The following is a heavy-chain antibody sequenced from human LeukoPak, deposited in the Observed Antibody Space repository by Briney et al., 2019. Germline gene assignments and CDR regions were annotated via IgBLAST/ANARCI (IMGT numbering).Heavy chain of an antibody. CDR1: GYTFTSYD. CDR2: MNPNSGNT. D-gene: IGHD6-13*01. V-gene: IGHV1-8*03. CDR3: ARHIAAAGTPDY. Sequence: GASVKVSCKASGYTFTSYDINWVRQATGQGLEWMGWMNPNSGNTGYAQKFQGRVTITRNTSISTAYMELSSLRSEDTAVYYCARHIAAAGTPDYWGQGTLVTVSS. J-gene: IGHJ4*02.